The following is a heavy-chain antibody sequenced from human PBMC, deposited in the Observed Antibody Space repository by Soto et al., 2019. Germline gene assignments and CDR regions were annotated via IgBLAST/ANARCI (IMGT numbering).Heavy chain of an antibody. D-gene: IGHD3-22*01. CDR3: AGSHYYDSSGYEYYFDY. J-gene: IGHJ4*02. CDR1: GFTFSSYG. Sequence: GGSLRLSCAASGFTFSSYGMHWVRQAPGKGLEWVAVIWYDGSNKYYADSVKGRFTISRDNSKNTLYLQMNSLRAEDTAVYYCAGSHYYDSSGYEYYFDYWGQGTLVTVSS. V-gene: IGHV3-33*01. CDR2: IWYDGSNK.